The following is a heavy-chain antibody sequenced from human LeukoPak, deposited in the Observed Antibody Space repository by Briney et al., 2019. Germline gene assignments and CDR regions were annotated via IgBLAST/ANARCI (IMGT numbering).Heavy chain of an antibody. D-gene: IGHD3-3*01. CDR1: GYTFTSYD. Sequence: ASVKVSCKASGYTFTSYDINWVRQATGQGLEWMGWMNPKSGNTDYAQKFQGRVTITRNTSISTAYMELSSLRSEDTAVYYCARGPITIFGVVTPDFDYWGQGTLVTVSS. V-gene: IGHV1-8*03. J-gene: IGHJ4*02. CDR2: MNPKSGNT. CDR3: ARGPITIFGVVTPDFDY.